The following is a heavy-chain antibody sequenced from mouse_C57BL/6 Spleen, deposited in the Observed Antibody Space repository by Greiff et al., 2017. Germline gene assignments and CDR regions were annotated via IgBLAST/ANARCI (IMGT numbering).Heavy chain of an antibody. CDR2: ISDGGSYT. V-gene: IGHV5-4*01. Sequence: EVKLEESGGGLVKPGGSLKLSCAASGFTFSSYAMSWVRQTPEKRLEWVATISDGGSYTYYPDNVKGRFTISRDNAKNNLYLQMSHLKSEDTAMYYCARDDWDYFDYWGQGTTLTVSA. J-gene: IGHJ2*01. D-gene: IGHD4-1*01. CDR3: ARDDWDYFDY. CDR1: GFTFSSYA.